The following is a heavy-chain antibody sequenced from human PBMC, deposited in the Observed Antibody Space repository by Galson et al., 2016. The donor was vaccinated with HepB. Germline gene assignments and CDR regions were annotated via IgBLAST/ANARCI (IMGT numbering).Heavy chain of an antibody. CDR2: INIDGNSI. V-gene: IGHV3-74*01. D-gene: IGHD3-10*01. Sequence: SLRLSCAASGFTFTNYDIHWVRQAPGTGLVWVSRINIDGNSITYADSVKGRFAISRDNAKNTVHLPMNGLRAEEPAVYYCTRDFYGSLDHWGQGTLVTVSS. J-gene: IGHJ4*02. CDR1: GFTFTNYD. CDR3: TRDFYGSLDH.